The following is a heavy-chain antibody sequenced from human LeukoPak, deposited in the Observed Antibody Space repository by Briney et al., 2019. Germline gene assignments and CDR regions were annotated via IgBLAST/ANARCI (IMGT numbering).Heavy chain of an antibody. CDR2: ISGSGGST. CDR3: AKLVEPGGNSEKIIDY. Sequence: PGGSLRLSCAASGFTFSSYAMSWVRQAPGKGLEWVSAISGSGGSTYYADSVKGRFTISRDNSKNTLYLQMNSLRAEDTAVYYCAKLVEPGGNSEKIIDYWGQGTLVTVSS. V-gene: IGHV3-23*01. CDR1: GFTFSSYA. J-gene: IGHJ4*02. D-gene: IGHD4-23*01.